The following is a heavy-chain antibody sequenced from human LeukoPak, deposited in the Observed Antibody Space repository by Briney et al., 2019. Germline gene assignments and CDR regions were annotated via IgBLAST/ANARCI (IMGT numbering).Heavy chain of an antibody. CDR3: AKAFGYYYGSGSYSEGYYFDY. J-gene: IGHJ4*02. CDR2: ISGSGGST. CDR1: GFTFSSYA. V-gene: IGHV3-23*01. D-gene: IGHD3-10*01. Sequence: GGSLRLSCAASGFTFSSYAMSWVRQAPGKGLEWVSAISGSGGSTYYADSVKGRFTISRDNSKNTLYLQMNSLRAEDTAVYYCAKAFGYYYGSGSYSEGYYFDYWGQGTLVTVSS.